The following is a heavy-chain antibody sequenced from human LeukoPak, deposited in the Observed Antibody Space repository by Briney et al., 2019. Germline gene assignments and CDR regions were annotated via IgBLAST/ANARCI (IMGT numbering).Heavy chain of an antibody. J-gene: IGHJ4*02. CDR3: ARSSGTGTFSY. V-gene: IGHV4-39*02. D-gene: IGHD6-25*01. CDR2: VYYGRSP. Sequence: SETLSLTCTVSGDSISRSTYYWAWIRQPPGKGLEWIGSVYYGRSPYFNPSLEGRATISVDTSKNHFSLKMSSVTAADTAVYYCARSSGTGTFSYWGQGTLVTVSS. CDR1: GDSISRSTYY.